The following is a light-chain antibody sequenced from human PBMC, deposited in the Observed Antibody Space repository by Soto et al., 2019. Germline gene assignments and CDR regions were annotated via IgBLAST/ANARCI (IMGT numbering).Light chain of an antibody. CDR3: QQYNSYSWT. Sequence: DIQMTQSPSTLSASVGDRFTITFRASQSISSWLAWYQQKPGKAPKLLIYDASSLESGVPSRFSGSGSGTEFTLTISSLQPDDFATYYCQQYNSYSWTFGQGTRWIS. V-gene: IGKV1-5*01. J-gene: IGKJ1*01. CDR2: DAS. CDR1: QSISSW.